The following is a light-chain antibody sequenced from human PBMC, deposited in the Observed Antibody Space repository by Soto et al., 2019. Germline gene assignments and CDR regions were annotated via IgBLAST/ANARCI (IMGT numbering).Light chain of an antibody. J-gene: IGKJ1*01. V-gene: IGKV2-28*01. CDR1: HSLLHSDGKTY. CDR3: MQALQSPWT. CDR2: LGS. Sequence: VVMAQTTLSLSVTPGQPASISCRSSHSLLHSDGKTYLDWYLQKPGRSPQLLIYLGSNRASGVPDRFSGSGSGTDFTLKISRVEAEDVGVYYCMQALQSPWTFGQGTKVDIK.